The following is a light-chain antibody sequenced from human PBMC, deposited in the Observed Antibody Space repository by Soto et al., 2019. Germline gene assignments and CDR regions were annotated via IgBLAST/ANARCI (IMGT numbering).Light chain of an antibody. J-gene: IGKJ5*01. CDR2: NVS. CDR1: QSVSSN. CDR3: QQYNNWPPT. V-gene: IGKV3-15*01. Sequence: EIVFTQSPGTLSLSPGERASLSCRASQSVSSNYLAWFQQKPGQAPRLLSYNVSTTATGIPARFSGSGSGTEFTLTISSLQSEDFAVYYCQQYNNWPPTFGQGTRLEIK.